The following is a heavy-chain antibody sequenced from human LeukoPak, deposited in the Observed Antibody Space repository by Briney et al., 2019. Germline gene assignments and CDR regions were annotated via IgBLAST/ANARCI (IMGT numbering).Heavy chain of an antibody. V-gene: IGHV4-39*01. CDR1: GGSISSSSYY. CDR3: ATQERSGWYSYFQH. CDR2: IYYSGST. D-gene: IGHD6-19*01. Sequence: SETLSLTCTVSGGSISSSSYYWGWIRQPPGKGLEWIGSIYYSGSTYYNPSLKSRVTISVDTSKNQFSLKLSSVTAADTAVYYCATQERSGWYSYFQHWGQGTLVTVSS. J-gene: IGHJ1*01.